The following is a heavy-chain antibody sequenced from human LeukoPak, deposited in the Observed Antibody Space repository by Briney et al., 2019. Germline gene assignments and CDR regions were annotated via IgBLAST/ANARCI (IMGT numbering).Heavy chain of an antibody. CDR3: ARVVYDSSGYYYLDY. V-gene: IGHV3-21*01. J-gene: IGHJ4*02. Sequence: GGSLRLSCAASGFTFSSYAMSWVRQAPGKGLEWVSSISSSSSYIYYADSVKGRFTISRDNAKNSLYLQMNSLRAEDTAVYYCARVVYDSSGYYYLDYWGQGTLVTVSS. CDR1: GFTFSSYA. D-gene: IGHD3-22*01. CDR2: ISSSSSYI.